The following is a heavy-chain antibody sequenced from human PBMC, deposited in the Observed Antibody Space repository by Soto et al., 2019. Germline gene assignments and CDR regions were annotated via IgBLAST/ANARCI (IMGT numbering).Heavy chain of an antibody. CDR1: GGSISSSSYY. CDR2: IYYSGST. J-gene: IGHJ6*02. D-gene: IGHD3-10*01. V-gene: IGHV4-39*01. Sequence: SETLSLTCTVSGGSISSSSYYWGWIRQPPGKGLEWIGSIYYSGSTYYNPSLKSRVTISVDTSKNQFSLKLSSVTAADTAVYYCARGSMVRGYGMDVWGQGTTVTVSS. CDR3: ARGSMVRGYGMDV.